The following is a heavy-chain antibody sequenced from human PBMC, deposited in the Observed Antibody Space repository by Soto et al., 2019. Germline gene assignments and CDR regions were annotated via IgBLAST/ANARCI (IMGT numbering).Heavy chain of an antibody. CDR2: INSDGSST. J-gene: IGHJ5*02. V-gene: IGHV3-74*01. Sequence: EVQLVESGGGLVQPGGSLRLSCAASGFTFSSYWMHWVRQAPGKGLVWVSRINSDGSSTSYADSVKGRFTISRDNAKNTLYLQMNSLRAEDTAVYYCARDRVVRRLLLHHNWFDPWGQGTLVTVSS. CDR1: GFTFSSYW. D-gene: IGHD3-10*01. CDR3: ARDRVVRRLLLHHNWFDP.